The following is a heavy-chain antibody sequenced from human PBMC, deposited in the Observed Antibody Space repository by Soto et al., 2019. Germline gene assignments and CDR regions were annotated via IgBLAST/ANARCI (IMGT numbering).Heavy chain of an antibody. D-gene: IGHD4-17*01. CDR3: ARRNYGDYFDY. V-gene: IGHV4-59*01. Sequence: PSETLSLTCTVSGDSITSYYWSWIRQSPGKGLDYLGFIYYSGHTNYNPSHKSRVTISVGTSKNQFSLKVTSVTAADTAVYYCARRNYGDYFDYWGQGARVTVPS. CDR1: GDSITSYY. J-gene: IGHJ4*02. CDR2: IYYSGHT.